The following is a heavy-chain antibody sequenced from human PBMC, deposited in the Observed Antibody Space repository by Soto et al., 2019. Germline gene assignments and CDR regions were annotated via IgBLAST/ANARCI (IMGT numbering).Heavy chain of an antibody. V-gene: IGHV5-51*03. CDR2: IFPDDSDT. Sequence: EVQLVQSGAEVKMPGESLKISCKGSGYSFTSYWIGWVRQMPGKGLEWMGTIFPDDSDTRYSPSFQGQVTISADKSIRTAYLQWNSLEASDTAMYYCTRGGVDSRSFDYWGQGTLVTVTS. CDR3: TRGGVDSRSFDY. D-gene: IGHD3-22*01. J-gene: IGHJ4*02. CDR1: GYSFTSYW.